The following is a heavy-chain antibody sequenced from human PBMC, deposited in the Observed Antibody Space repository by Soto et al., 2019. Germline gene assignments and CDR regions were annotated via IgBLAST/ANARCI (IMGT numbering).Heavy chain of an antibody. J-gene: IGHJ6*02. CDR1: GGSFSGHY. D-gene: IGHD2-2*01. CDR3: ARDKADRSDLIVVVPGPYGMDV. Sequence: SETLCLTCAVYGGSFSGHYRSWIRQPPGKGLEWIGEINHSGGTSYNPSLKSRVTISVDTSKSQFSLKLTSVTAADRAVYYCARDKADRSDLIVVVPGPYGMDVWGQGTTVTVSS. V-gene: IGHV4-34*01. CDR2: INHSGGT.